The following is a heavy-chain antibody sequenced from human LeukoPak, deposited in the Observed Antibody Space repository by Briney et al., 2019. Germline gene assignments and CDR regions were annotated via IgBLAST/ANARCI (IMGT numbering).Heavy chain of an antibody. J-gene: IGHJ6*03. CDR1: GSSFSSNYY. V-gene: IGHV4-38-2*02. D-gene: IGHD5-24*01. CDR3: ARDGGRDGYNWGDYYYYYMDV. Sequence: SETLSLTCTVSGSSFSSNYYWGWIRQPPGKGLEWIGTLYHSGSSYYNPSLKSRVTISVDTSKSQFSLKLSSVTAADTAVYYCARDGGRDGYNWGDYYYYYMDVWGKGTTVTISS. CDR2: LYHSGSS.